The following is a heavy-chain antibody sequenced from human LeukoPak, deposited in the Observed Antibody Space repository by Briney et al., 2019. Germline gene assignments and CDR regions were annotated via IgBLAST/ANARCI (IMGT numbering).Heavy chain of an antibody. Sequence: GASVKVSCKASGYTFTGYYMHWVRQAPGQGLEWMGWINPNSGGTNYAQKFQGRVTMTRDTSISTAYMELSRLRSDDTAVYYCATYGLSGQYYFDYWGQGTLVTVSS. J-gene: IGHJ4*02. D-gene: IGHD2/OR15-2a*01. CDR2: INPNSGGT. CDR1: GYTFTGYY. V-gene: IGHV1-2*02. CDR3: ATYGLSGQYYFDY.